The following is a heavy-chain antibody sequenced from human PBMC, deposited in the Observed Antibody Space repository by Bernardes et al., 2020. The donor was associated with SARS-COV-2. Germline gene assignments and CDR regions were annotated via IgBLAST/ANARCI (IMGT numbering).Heavy chain of an antibody. D-gene: IGHD4-17*01. CDR2: IYDSGST. CDR1: GGSISSYY. Sequence: SQPLSLTCTVSGGSISSYYWSWIRQPPGKGLEWIGYIYDSGSTNYNPSIKSRVTISVDTSKNQFSLKLSSVTAADTAVYYCASTDYGGNSCNYWGQGTLVTVSS. V-gene: IGHV4-59*08. CDR3: ASTDYGGNSCNY. J-gene: IGHJ4*02.